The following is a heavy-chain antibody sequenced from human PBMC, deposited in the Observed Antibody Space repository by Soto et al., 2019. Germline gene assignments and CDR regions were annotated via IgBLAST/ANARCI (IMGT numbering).Heavy chain of an antibody. Sequence: EVQLVESGGGLVQPGGSLKLSCAASGFTFSDSAMHWVRQASGKGLEWVGRIRTKPNNYATTYAASLQGRFTISRGDSKNTAYLHMNGLKSEDTAMYYCTRYEIDFSGDYWCQGTRVTVSS. J-gene: IGHJ4*02. CDR1: GFTFSDSA. D-gene: IGHD3-3*01. CDR2: IRTKPNNYAT. V-gene: IGHV3-73*01. CDR3: TRYEIDFSGDY.